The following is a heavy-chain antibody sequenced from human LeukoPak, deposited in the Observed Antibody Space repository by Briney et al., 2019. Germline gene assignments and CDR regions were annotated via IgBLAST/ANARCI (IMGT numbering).Heavy chain of an antibody. V-gene: IGHV5-51*01. CDR3: AKKGSGTYHPHDAFDM. D-gene: IGHD2-2*01. Sequence: GESLKISCKGSGYSFTSYWIGWVRQMPGKGLEWMGIIYPGDSDTRYSPSFQGQVTISADKSISTAYLQWSSLKASDTAMYYCAKKGSGTYHPHDAFDMWGQGTMVTVSS. CDR2: IYPGDSDT. J-gene: IGHJ3*02. CDR1: GYSFTSYW.